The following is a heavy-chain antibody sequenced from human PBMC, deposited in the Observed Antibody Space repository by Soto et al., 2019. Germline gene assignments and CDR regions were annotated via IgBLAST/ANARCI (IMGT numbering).Heavy chain of an antibody. CDR3: ARAPRRRTSPDY. D-gene: IGHD4-17*01. Sequence: SETLSLTCAVYGGSFSGYYWSWIRQPPGKGLEWIGEINHSGSTNYNPSLKSRVTISVDTSKNQFSLKLSSVTAADTAVYYCARAPRRRTSPDYWGQGTLVTVSS. J-gene: IGHJ4*02. V-gene: IGHV4-34*01. CDR1: GGSFSGYY. CDR2: INHSGST.